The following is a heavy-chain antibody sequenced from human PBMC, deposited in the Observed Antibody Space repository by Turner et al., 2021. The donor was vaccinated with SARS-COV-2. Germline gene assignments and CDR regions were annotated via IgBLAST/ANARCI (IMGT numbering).Heavy chain of an antibody. CDR2: ISSSGSTI. CDR3: ARRATPPQSWIAHWYFDL. Sequence: QVQLVESGGCLVKPGGSLRLSCAASGFTFSDYYMSWHRQAPGKGREWVSYISSSGSTIYYADSVKGRFTISRDNAKNSLYLQMNSLRAEDTAVYYCARRATPPQSWIAHWYFDLWGRGTLVTVSS. V-gene: IGHV3-11*01. CDR1: GFTFSDYY. J-gene: IGHJ2*01. D-gene: IGHD5-12*01.